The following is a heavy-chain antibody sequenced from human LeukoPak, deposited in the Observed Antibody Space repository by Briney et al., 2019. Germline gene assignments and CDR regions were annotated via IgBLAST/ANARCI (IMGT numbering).Heavy chain of an antibody. CDR2: IIPIFGTA. CDR1: GGTFSSYA. V-gene: IGHV1-69*05. CDR3: ASYIVGATTRPHGGYYFDY. J-gene: IGHJ4*02. D-gene: IGHD1-26*01. Sequence: SVKVSCKASGGTFSSYAISWVRQAPGQGLEWMGRIIPIFGTANYAQKFQGRVTITTDESTSTAYMELSSLRSEDTAVYYCASYIVGATTRPHGGYYFDYWGQGTLVTVSS.